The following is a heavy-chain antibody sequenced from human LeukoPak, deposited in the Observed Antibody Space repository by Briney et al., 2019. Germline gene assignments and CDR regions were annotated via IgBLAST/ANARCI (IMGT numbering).Heavy chain of an antibody. J-gene: IGHJ4*02. V-gene: IGHV3-30*03. CDR3: VPSRGIFGVVDFDY. CDR2: ISYDGSNK. D-gene: IGHD3-3*01. CDR1: GFTFSSYG. Sequence: GGSLRLSCAASGFTFSSYGMHWVRNAPGQGMGLEAVISYDGSNKYYADSVKGRFTISRDNSKNTLYLQMNSLRAEDTAVYYCVPSRGIFGVVDFDYWGQGTLVTVSS.